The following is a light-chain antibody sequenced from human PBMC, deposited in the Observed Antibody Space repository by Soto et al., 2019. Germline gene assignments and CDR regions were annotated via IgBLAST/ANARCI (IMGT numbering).Light chain of an antibody. CDR1: QAIRND. J-gene: IGKJ1*01. Sequence: DIQMTQSPSSLSASVGDRVTITCRASQAIRNDVGWYQQKPGKDPKRLIYVASRLESGVPSRFSGSGFGPVFTLKISGLPPEDFATYYCLQHNYYPWSFGNRTRGEIK. CDR2: VAS. V-gene: IGKV1-17*01. CDR3: LQHNYYPWS.